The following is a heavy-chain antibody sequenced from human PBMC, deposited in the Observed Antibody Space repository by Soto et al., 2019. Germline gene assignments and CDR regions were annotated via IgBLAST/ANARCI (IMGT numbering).Heavy chain of an antibody. V-gene: IGHV4-30-2*01. CDR1: GGSISSGGYS. D-gene: IGHD4-17*01. J-gene: IGHJ6*02. CDR2: IFHSGSP. CDR3: ARAHYGDYGYGMDV. Sequence: SETLSLTCAVSGGSISSGGYSCSWIRQPPGKGLEWIGYIFHSGSPYYNPSLKSRVTISVDRSKNQFSLKLSSVTAADTAVYYCARAHYGDYGYGMDVWGQGTTVTVSS.